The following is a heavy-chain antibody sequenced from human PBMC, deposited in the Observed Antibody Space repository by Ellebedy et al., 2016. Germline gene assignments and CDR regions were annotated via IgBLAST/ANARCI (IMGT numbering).Heavy chain of an antibody. V-gene: IGHV3-30-3*01. J-gene: IGHJ4*02. CDR1: GFTFSSYG. D-gene: IGHD1-7*01. CDR2: ISYNGSKK. CDR3: ASWMGTERPYYFDY. Sequence: GESLKISXAASGFTFSSYGMHWVRQAPGRWLEWVAFISYNGSKKHYADSVKGRFTISRDDSKNTMYLQMNGLRDEDTAVYYCASWMGTERPYYFDYWGQGTLVTVSS.